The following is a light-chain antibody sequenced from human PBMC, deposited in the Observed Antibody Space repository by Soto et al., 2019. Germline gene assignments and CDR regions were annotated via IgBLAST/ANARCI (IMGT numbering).Light chain of an antibody. CDR1: PSVSSSR. V-gene: IGKV3D-20*01. Sequence: EIVLTQSPATLSVSPGERVTLSCGASPSVSSSRLAWYQQKPGQAPRLLMYDASRRAFGIPDRFSGSGSGTDFTLTISRLEPEDFAVYYCQQYGNSPITFGQGTRLEIK. CDR2: DAS. J-gene: IGKJ5*01. CDR3: QQYGNSPIT.